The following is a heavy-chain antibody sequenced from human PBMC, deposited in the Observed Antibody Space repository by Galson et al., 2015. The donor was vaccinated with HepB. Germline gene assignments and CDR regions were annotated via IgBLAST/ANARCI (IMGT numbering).Heavy chain of an antibody. J-gene: IGHJ1*01. CDR1: GFSLSSSGVG. Sequence: PALVKPTQTLTLTCTFSGFSLSSSGVGVGWIRQPPGMTLEWLALIYWNDDKRYSPSLKTRVTINKDTSKNQVVFTMTNMDPVDTATYYCARAYSSSWYVGYFQHWGQGTLVTVST. V-gene: IGHV2-5*01. CDR3: ARAYSSSWYVGYFQH. D-gene: IGHD2-2*01. CDR2: IYWNDDK.